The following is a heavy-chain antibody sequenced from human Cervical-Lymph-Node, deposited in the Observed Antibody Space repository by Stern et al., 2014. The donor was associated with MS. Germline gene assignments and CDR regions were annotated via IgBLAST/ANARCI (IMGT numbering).Heavy chain of an antibody. Sequence: VQLGESGAEVKKPGASVKVSCKASGYTFTNYYMHWVRQAPGQGLDWMGIINPRGGSTSYAQKFQGRVTMTRDTSTSTVYMELSSLRSEDTDVYYCAREVAGHRLGMMDVWGQGTTVTVSS. J-gene: IGHJ6*02. D-gene: IGHD6-19*01. CDR3: AREVAGHRLGMMDV. V-gene: IGHV1-46*01. CDR1: GYTFTNYY. CDR2: INPRGGST.